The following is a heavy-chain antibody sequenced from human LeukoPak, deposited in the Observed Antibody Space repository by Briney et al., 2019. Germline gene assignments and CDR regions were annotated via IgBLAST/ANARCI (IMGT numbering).Heavy chain of an antibody. CDR1: GFTFSSYS. CDR2: ISSSSSYI. J-gene: IGHJ4*02. Sequence: GGSLRLSCAASGFTFSSYSMNWVRQAPGKGLEWVSSISSSSSYIYYADSVKGRFTISRDNAKNTLYLQMHSLRAEDTAVYYCARDQEALDYWGQGTLVTVSS. V-gene: IGHV3-21*01. CDR3: ARDQEALDY.